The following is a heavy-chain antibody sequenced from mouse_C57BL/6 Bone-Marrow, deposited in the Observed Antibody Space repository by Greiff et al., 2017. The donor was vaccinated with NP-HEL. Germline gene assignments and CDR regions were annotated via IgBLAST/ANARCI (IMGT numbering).Heavy chain of an antibody. Sequence: EVKLVESGPGLVKPSQSLSLTCSVTGYSITSGYYWNWIRQFPGNKLEWMGYISYDGSNNYNPSLKNRISITRDTSKNQFFLKLNSVTTEDTATYYCARGGDSHWGQGTLVTVSA. D-gene: IGHD3-3*01. CDR2: ISYDGSN. CDR1: GYSITSGYY. CDR3: ARGGDSH. V-gene: IGHV3-6*01. J-gene: IGHJ3*01.